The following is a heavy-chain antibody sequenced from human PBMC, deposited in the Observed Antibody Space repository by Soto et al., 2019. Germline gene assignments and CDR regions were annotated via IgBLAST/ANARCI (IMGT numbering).Heavy chain of an antibody. CDR2: IYTSGST. J-gene: IGHJ5*02. V-gene: IGHV4-4*07. CDR3: ARDLEGYGDYVGKYNWFDP. CDR1: GGSISSYY. Sequence: PSETLSLTCTVSGGSISSYYWSWIRQPAGKGLEWIGRIYTSGSTNYNPSLKSRVTMSVDKSKNQFSLKLSSVTAADTAVYYCARDLEGYGDYVGKYNWFDPWGQGTLVTVSS. D-gene: IGHD4-17*01.